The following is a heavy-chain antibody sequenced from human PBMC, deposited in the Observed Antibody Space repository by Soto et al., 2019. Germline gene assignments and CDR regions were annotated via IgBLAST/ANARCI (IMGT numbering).Heavy chain of an antibody. Sequence: QVQLVHSGAEVKNPGSSGKVSCKASGGTFSSYAISWVRQAPGQGLEWMGGIIPIFGTANYAQKFQGRVTITADESTSTAYMELSSLRSEDTAVYYCARDAESTNYYDYGMDVWGQGTTVTVSS. CDR2: IIPIFGTA. J-gene: IGHJ6*02. V-gene: IGHV1-69*12. CDR3: ARDAESTNYYDYGMDV. D-gene: IGHD2-2*01. CDR1: GGTFSSYA.